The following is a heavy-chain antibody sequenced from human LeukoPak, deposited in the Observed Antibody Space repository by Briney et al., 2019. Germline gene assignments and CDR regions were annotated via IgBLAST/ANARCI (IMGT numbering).Heavy chain of an antibody. D-gene: IGHD6-19*01. CDR1: GFTFSTYG. V-gene: IGHV3-30*02. CDR2: IRDNGSNK. J-gene: IGHJ4*02. Sequence: GGSLRLSCGASGFTFSTYGMHWVRQAPGKGLEWVTFIRDNGSNKYYADSVKGRFTISRDNPKNTLYLQVNSLRVDDTAVYYCGKSSSGWSIDYWGQGTLVTVSS. CDR3: GKSSSGWSIDY.